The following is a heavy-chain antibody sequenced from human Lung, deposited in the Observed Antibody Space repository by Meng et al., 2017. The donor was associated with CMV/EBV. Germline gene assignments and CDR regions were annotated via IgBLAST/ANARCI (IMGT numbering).Heavy chain of an antibody. D-gene: IGHD1-20*01. V-gene: IGHV1-2*02. CDR2: INPNSGGT. CDR3: ARDLRIRPHNWNVILLDY. CDR1: FTGYY. Sequence: FTGYYMHWVRQAPGQGLEWMGWINPNSGGTNYAQKFQGRVTMTRDTSISTAYMELSRLRSDDTAAYYCARDLRIRPHNWNVILLDYWGQGTLVTVSS. J-gene: IGHJ4*02.